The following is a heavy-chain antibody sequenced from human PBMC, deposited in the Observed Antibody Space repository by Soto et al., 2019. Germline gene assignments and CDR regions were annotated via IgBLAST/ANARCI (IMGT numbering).Heavy chain of an antibody. V-gene: IGHV3-48*02. Sequence: GGSLGLACAASGVTFSSYSMYWVRQAPGKGLEWVSYISSSSSTIYYADSVKGRFTISRDNAKNSLYLQMNSLRDEDTAVYFFSTLERDNSHSKYWAQRALVTVSS. CDR3: STLERDNSHSKY. CDR2: ISSSSSTI. CDR1: GVTFSSYS. J-gene: IGHJ4*02. D-gene: IGHD6-6*01.